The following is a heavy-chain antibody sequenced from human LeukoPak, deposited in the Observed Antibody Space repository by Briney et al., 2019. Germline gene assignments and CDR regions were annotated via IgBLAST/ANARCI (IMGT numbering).Heavy chain of an antibody. CDR2: INQYGREK. J-gene: IGHJ1*01. CDR1: GFTFSSDL. V-gene: IGHV3-7*01. Sequence: GGSLRLSCAASGFTFSSDLMNWVRKAPGKGLEWVANINQYGREKCYVDSVKGRFTISRDHAKHSLYLQLNSLAAEDTAVYFCARDPDQLLGANFHHWGQGTLVTVSS. CDR3: ARDPDQLLGANFHH. D-gene: IGHD1-7*01.